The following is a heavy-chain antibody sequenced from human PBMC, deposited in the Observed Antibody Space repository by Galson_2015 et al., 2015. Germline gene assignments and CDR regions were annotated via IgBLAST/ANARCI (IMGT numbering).Heavy chain of an antibody. CDR1: GYRFTDYW. CDR2: IYPDDSDT. J-gene: IGHJ5*02. CDR3: ARRNDYGMNWFDP. Sequence: QSGAEVKKPGESLKISCTGSGYRFTDYWIGWVRQMPGKGLEWMGRIYPDDSDTRYSPAFQGQVTISADKSIGTAYLQWSSLKASDTAIYYCARRNDYGMNWFDPWGQGTLVTVSS. D-gene: IGHD4-17*01. V-gene: IGHV5-51*01.